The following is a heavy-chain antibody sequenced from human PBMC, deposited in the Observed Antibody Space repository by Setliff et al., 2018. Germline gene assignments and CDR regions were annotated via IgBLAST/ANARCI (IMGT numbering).Heavy chain of an antibody. CDR3: ARVRYVFWSSSIDY. CDR1: GGSFSGYY. J-gene: IGHJ4*02. V-gene: IGHV4-34*01. CDR2: INHSGST. Sequence: SETLSLTCAVYGGSFSGYYWSWIRQPPGKGLEWIGEINHSGSTNYNPSLKSRVTISVDTSKNQFSLKLSSVTAADTAVYYCARVRYVFWSSSIDYWGQGTLVTVSS. D-gene: IGHD3-3*01.